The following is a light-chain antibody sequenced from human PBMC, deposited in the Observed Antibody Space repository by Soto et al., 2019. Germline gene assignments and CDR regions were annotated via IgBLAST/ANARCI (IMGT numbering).Light chain of an antibody. CDR3: QQYGSSPVT. Sequence: EIVLTQSPGTLSLSPGERATLSCRASQSVSSIYLAWYQQKPGQAPRVLIYGASSRATGIPDRFSGSGSGTDFTLTISRLEPVDFALFYCQQYGSSPVTFGQGTKVEIK. J-gene: IGKJ1*01. CDR2: GAS. CDR1: QSVSSIY. V-gene: IGKV3-20*01.